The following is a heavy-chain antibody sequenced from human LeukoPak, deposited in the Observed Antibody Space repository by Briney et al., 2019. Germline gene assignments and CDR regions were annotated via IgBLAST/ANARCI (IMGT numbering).Heavy chain of an antibody. CDR3: ATLRDRGSGWYEDFEDY. CDR1: GFTFSSYS. J-gene: IGHJ4*02. V-gene: IGHV3-21*01. Sequence: GGSLRLSCAASGFTFSSYSMNWVRQAPGKGLEWVSSISSSSSYIYYADSVKGRFTIFRDNAKNSLYLQMNSLRAEDTAVYYCATLRDRGSGWYEDFEDYWGQGTLVTVSS. CDR2: ISSSSSYI. D-gene: IGHD6-19*01.